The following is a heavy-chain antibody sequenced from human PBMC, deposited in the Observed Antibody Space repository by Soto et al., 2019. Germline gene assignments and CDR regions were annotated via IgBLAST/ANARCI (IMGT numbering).Heavy chain of an antibody. D-gene: IGHD3-3*01. CDR2: IYWDDNK. V-gene: IGHV2-5*02. CDR3: ARSPCQFVEWITSP. CDR1: GFSLSTSEVG. J-gene: IGHJ5*02. Sequence: ITLEESGPTLVKPTQTLTLTCTFSGFSLSTSEVGVGWIRQPPGKALEWLAVIYWDDNKRYRPSLQSRLTITKDTSKNQVILTMTNMNPVDTATYYCARSPCQFVEWITSPWGQGILVTVSS.